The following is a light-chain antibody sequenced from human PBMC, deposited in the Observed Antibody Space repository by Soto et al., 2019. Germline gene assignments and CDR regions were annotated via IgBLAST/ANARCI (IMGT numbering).Light chain of an antibody. J-gene: IGKJ2*01. Sequence: DIVLTQSPGTLSLSPGERATLSCRASQIISSTYLGWYQQKPGQAPRLLIYGASSRATGMPDRFSGSGSGTDFTLTISRLEPEDLAVYYCQHYGTARYTFGQGTKLESK. V-gene: IGKV3-20*01. CDR2: GAS. CDR3: QHYGTARYT. CDR1: QIISSTY.